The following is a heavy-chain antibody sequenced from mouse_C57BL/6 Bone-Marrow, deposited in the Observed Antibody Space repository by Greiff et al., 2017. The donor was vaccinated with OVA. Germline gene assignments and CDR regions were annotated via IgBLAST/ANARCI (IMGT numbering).Heavy chain of an antibody. J-gene: IGHJ3*01. CDR3: TRVLSWFAY. Sequence: EVKLVESGEGLVKPGGSLQLSCAASGFTFSSYAMSWVRQTPEKRLEWVAYISSGGDYIYYADTVKGRFTISRDNARNTLYLQMSSLKSEDTAMYYCTRVLSWFAYWGQGTLVTVSA. CDR2: ISSGGDYI. D-gene: IGHD6-2*01. CDR1: GFTFSSYA. V-gene: IGHV5-9-1*02.